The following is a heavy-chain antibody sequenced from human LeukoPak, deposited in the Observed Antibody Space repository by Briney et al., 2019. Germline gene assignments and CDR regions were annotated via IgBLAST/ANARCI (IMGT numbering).Heavy chain of an antibody. V-gene: IGHV3-21*01. D-gene: IGHD3-22*01. CDR1: GFTFSSHG. CDR2: ISASGGEK. CDR3: ARELVGLTMIVVVNPIDY. J-gene: IGHJ4*02. Sequence: KPGGSLRLSCAASGFTFSSHGMSWVRQTPERGLEWVSSISASGGEKFYADSVRGRFTISRDNAKNSLFLQMNSLRAEDTAVYYCARELVGLTMIVVVNPIDYWGQGTLVTVSS.